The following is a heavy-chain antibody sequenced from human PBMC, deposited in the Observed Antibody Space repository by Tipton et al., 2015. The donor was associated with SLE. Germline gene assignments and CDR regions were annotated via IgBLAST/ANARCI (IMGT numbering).Heavy chain of an antibody. CDR1: GLTFSNFA. J-gene: IGHJ4*02. Sequence: SLRLSCAGSGLTFSNFAMHWVRQAPGKGLEWVSVIYSGGSTYYADSVKGRFTISRDNSKNTLYLQMNSLRAEDTAVYYCARVPRDWGQGTLVTVSS. CDR3: ARVPRD. V-gene: IGHV3-53*01. CDR2: IYSGGST.